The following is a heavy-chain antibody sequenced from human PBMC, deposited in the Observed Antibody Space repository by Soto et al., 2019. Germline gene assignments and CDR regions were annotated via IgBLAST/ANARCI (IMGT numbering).Heavy chain of an antibody. CDR3: AKRRDMVRGVMGPYGY. D-gene: IGHD3-10*01. Sequence: PGGSLRLSCAASGFTFSSYATSWVRQAPGKGLEWVSAISGSGGSTYYADSVKGRFTISRDNSKNTLYLQMNSLRAEDTAVYYCAKRRDMVRGVMGPYGYWGQGALVTVSS. V-gene: IGHV3-23*01. J-gene: IGHJ4*02. CDR1: GFTFSSYA. CDR2: ISGSGGST.